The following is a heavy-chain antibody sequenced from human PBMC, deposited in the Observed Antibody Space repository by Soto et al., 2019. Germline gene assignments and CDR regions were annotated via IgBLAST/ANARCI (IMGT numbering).Heavy chain of an antibody. Sequence: GGSLRLSCAASGFTFSSYWMHWVRQAPGKGLVWVSRINSDGSSTSYADSVKGRFTISRDNAKNTLYLQMNSLRAEDTAVYYCAIPTTGHENWFDPWGQGTLVTVSS. CDR1: GFTFSSYW. CDR3: AIPTTGHENWFDP. J-gene: IGHJ5*02. CDR2: INSDGSST. V-gene: IGHV3-74*01. D-gene: IGHD4-17*01.